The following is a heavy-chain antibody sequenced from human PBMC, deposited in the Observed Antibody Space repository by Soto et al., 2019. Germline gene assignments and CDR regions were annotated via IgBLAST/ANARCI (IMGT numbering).Heavy chain of an antibody. CDR2: LYSGGST. CDR3: ARDMVRGLYPEYFQH. J-gene: IGHJ1*01. CDR1: GFTVSSNY. V-gene: IGHV3-66*01. D-gene: IGHD3-10*01. Sequence: LRLSCAASGFTVSSNYMSWVRQAPGKGLEWVSVLYSGGSTYYADSVKGRFTISRDNSKNTLYLQMNSLRAEDTAVYYCARDMVRGLYPEYFQHWGQGTPVTVAS.